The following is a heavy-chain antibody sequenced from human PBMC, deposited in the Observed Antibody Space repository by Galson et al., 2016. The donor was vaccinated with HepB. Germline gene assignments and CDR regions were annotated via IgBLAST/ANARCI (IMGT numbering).Heavy chain of an antibody. V-gene: IGHV3-23*01. CDR3: GKHGGFDY. D-gene: IGHD3-16*01. CDR2: ITRTGYAT. Sequence: SLRLSCAGSGFSFSNHGMSWVRQPPGRGLEWVSGITRTGYATHYADFVKGRFTISRDNSKNTVYLYMSDLSAGDTAVYYCGKHGGFDYWGQGARVTVSS. CDR1: GFSFSNHG. J-gene: IGHJ4*02.